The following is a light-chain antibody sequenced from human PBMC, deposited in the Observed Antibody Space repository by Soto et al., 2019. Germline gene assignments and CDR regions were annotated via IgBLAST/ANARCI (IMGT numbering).Light chain of an antibody. V-gene: IGLV1-51*02. CDR3: GTWDSRLSAFV. CDR1: SSNIGSNY. CDR2: ENN. Sequence: QSVLTHPPSVSAAPGQKVTISCSGSSSNIGSNYVSWYQLLPGTAPRLLIYENNKRPSGIPGRLSASKSGTSATLGIAGLQTGDEADYYCGTWDSRLSAFVFGIGTKLTVL. J-gene: IGLJ1*01.